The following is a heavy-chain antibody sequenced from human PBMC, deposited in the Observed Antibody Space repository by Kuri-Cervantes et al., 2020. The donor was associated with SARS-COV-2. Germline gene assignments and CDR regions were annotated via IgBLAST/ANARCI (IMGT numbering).Heavy chain of an antibody. J-gene: IGHJ4*02. CDR1: GFKFSRTD. CDR2: ISYDGNNK. Sequence: CAASGFKFSRTDMHWVRQAPGKGLEWVAFISYDGNNKKCIASGKGRFTISRDNSQNKLYLQMRSLRPEDTAMYYCAKDGAGAHDFWGQGTLVTVSS. D-gene: IGHD4/OR15-4a*01. V-gene: IGHV3-30*18. CDR3: AKDGAGAHDF.